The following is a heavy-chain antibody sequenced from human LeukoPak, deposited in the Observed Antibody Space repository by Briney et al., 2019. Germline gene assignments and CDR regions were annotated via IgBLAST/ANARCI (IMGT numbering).Heavy chain of an antibody. J-gene: IGHJ4*02. V-gene: IGHV4-31*03. CDR2: IYYSGST. D-gene: IGHD1-14*01. CDR1: GGSISSVGYY. CDR3: ARGGTITPDY. Sequence: SETLSLTCTVSGGSISSVGYYWSRIRQHPGKGLEWIGYIYYSGSTYYNPSLKSRVTISVDTSKNQFSLKLSSVTAADTAVYYCARGGTITPDYWGQGTLVTVSS.